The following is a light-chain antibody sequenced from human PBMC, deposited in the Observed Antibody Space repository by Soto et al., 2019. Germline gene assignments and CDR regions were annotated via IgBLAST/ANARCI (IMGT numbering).Light chain of an antibody. J-gene: IGKJ1*01. CDR2: EAS. V-gene: IGKV1-5*03. CDR1: QSITYW. CDR3: QQYSFSPKT. Sequence: DIQMTQSPSTLSASVGDRVTITCRASQSITYWLAWYQQKPGKAPSLLIYEASRLATGVPSRFSGSGSGTDFTLTINSLQPDDFATYYCQQYSFSPKTFGQGTRVEVK.